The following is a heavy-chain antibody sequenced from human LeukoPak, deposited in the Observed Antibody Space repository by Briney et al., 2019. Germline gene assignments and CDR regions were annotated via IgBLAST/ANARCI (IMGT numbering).Heavy chain of an antibody. V-gene: IGHV3-64D*06. Sequence: GGSLRLSCAASGFAFSSYAMHWVRQAPGKGLKYVSAISSNGGSTYYAESVKGRFTISRDNSKNTLYLQMSSLRAEDTAVYYCVRRVATSTFDYWGQGTLVTVSS. J-gene: IGHJ4*02. CDR3: VRRVATSTFDY. CDR2: ISSNGGST. D-gene: IGHD5-12*01. CDR1: GFAFSSYA.